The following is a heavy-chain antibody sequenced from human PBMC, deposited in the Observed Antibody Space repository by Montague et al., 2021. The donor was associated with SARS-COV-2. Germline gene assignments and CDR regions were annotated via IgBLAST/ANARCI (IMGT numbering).Heavy chain of an antibody. CDR1: GDSINNVNYF. CDR2: VYISGST. J-gene: IGHJ5*01. V-gene: IGHV4-61*02. Sequence: TLSLTCSVFGDSINNVNYFWSWIRQPAGKGLEWIGRVYISGSTDYNPSLKSQVTMLLDKSANELTLQVTSVTAADTAVYYCARVSGYGSGSAFNWFDSWGQGIVVTVSS. CDR3: ARVSGYGSGSAFNWFDS. D-gene: IGHD3-10*01.